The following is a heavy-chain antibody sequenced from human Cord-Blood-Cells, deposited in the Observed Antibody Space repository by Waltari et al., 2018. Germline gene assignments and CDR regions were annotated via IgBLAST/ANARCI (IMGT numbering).Heavy chain of an antibody. J-gene: IGHJ4*02. D-gene: IGHD7-27*01. CDR1: GFTFSSYA. CDR3: ARALGMDY. V-gene: IGHV3-33*01. CDR2: IWYDGSNK. Sequence: QVQLVESGGGVVQPGRPLRLSCPASGFTFSSYAMHWVRQAPGKGLEWVAVIWYDGSNKYYADSVKGRFTISRDNSKNTLYLQMNSLRAEDTAVYYCARALGMDYWGQGTLVTVSS.